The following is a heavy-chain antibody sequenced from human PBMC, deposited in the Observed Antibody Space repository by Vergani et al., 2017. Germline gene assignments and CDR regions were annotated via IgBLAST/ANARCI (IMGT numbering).Heavy chain of an antibody. CDR1: GGSMSGYY. D-gene: IGHD3-10*01. Sequence: QVRLQESGPGLVKPSETLSLTCSVSGGSMSGYYWSWIRQPPGKELEWIGYMYHSGSTNYNPSLETRVTISGDTSKNQFSLKLNSVTAADTAVYYCARGRKMVRGVRDYYYMDVWGKGTTVTVSS. J-gene: IGHJ6*03. CDR3: ARGRKMVRGVRDYYYMDV. CDR2: MYHSGST. V-gene: IGHV4-59*01.